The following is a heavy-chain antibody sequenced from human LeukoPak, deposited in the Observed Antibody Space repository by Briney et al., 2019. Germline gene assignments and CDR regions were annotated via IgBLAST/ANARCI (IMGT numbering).Heavy chain of an antibody. V-gene: IGHV4-39*01. CDR1: GGATIGSTPY. D-gene: IGHD3-22*01. Sequence: SETLSLTCTVSGGATIGSTPYWGWSRQPPGKGLDWIGIINYSGSTYYNPSLRSRVTISVDTSKNQFSLKLNSVTASDTAMYYCARGYDYWGQGTLVTVSS. CDR2: INYSGST. J-gene: IGHJ4*02. CDR3: ARGYDY.